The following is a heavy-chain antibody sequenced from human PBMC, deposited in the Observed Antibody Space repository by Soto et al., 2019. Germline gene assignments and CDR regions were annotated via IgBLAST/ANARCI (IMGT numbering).Heavy chain of an antibody. CDR2: IYYSGST. Sequence: SETLSLTCTVSGGSISSSSYYWGWIRQPPGKGLEWIGSIYYSGSTYYNPSLKSRVTISVDTSKNQFSLKLSSVTAADTAVYYCASTRPDMVTYDYVWGSYPGAFDYWGQGTLVTVSS. V-gene: IGHV4-39*01. D-gene: IGHD3-16*02. J-gene: IGHJ4*02. CDR3: ASTRPDMVTYDYVWGSYPGAFDY. CDR1: GGSISSSSYY.